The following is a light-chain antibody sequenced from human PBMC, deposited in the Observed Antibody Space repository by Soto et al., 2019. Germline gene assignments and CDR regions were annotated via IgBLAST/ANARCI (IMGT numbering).Light chain of an antibody. J-gene: IGKJ2*02. CDR3: QQYNNWPPCT. V-gene: IGKV3-15*01. CDR1: QSVGTN. Sequence: EIVMTQSPATLSVSPGEGATLSCRASQSVGTNLAWYQQKPGQAPGLLVYGASTRATGIPARFSGGGSGTEFTLTISSLQSEDFAVYYCQQYNNWPPCTLGQGTKLEIK. CDR2: GAS.